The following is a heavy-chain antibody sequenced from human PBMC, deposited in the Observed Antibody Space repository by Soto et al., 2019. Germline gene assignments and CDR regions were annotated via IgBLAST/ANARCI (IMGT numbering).Heavy chain of an antibody. D-gene: IGHD6-6*01. Sequence: QVQLVESGGGVVQPGRSLRLSCAASGFTFSSYGMHWVRQAPGKGLEWVAVISYDGSNKYYADSVKGRFTISRDNSKNTLYLQVNSLRAEDSAGYYCAKEGESSSWYYYGMDVWGQGTTVTVSS. V-gene: IGHV3-30*18. CDR1: GFTFSSYG. J-gene: IGHJ6*02. CDR2: ISYDGSNK. CDR3: AKEGESSSWYYYGMDV.